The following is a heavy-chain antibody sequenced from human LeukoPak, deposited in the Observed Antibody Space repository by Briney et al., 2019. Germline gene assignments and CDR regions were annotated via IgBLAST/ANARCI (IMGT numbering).Heavy chain of an antibody. J-gene: IGHJ4*02. Sequence: GGSLRLSCAASGFTFSNYWMSWVRQAPGKGLEWVSAISGSGGSTYYADSVKGRFTISRDNSKNTLYLQMNSLRAEDTAVYYCAKAVGIAAAGTFDYWGQGTLVTVSS. V-gene: IGHV3-23*01. D-gene: IGHD6-13*01. CDR2: ISGSGGST. CDR1: GFTFSNYW. CDR3: AKAVGIAAAGTFDY.